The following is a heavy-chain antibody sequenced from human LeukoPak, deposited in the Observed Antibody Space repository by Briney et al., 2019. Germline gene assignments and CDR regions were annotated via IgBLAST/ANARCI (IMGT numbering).Heavy chain of an antibody. V-gene: IGHV3-48*01. CDR3: ARDSFGDSVDY. Sequence: GGSLRLSCAASGFTFSSYSMNWVRQTPGKGLEWVASIRSTSRTTYYGDSVKGRFTISRDNAKNSLYLQMNSLRAEDTAVNYCARDSFGDSVDYWGQGTLVTVSS. J-gene: IGHJ4*02. D-gene: IGHD4-17*01. CDR2: IRSTSRTT. CDR1: GFTFSSYS.